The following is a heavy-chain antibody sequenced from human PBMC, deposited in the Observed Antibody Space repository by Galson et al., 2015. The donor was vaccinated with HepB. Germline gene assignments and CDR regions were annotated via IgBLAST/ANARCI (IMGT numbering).Heavy chain of an antibody. D-gene: IGHD6-19*01. Sequence: SETLSLTCTVSGGSISSLSYYWVWIRQPPGKGLEWIGSIYYSGTTYYNPSLKSRVTMSVDMSKNQFSLKLSSVTAADTAVYYCARPQGVVRGPFPGADAFNIWGQGTEVTVSS. V-gene: IGHV4-39*01. CDR3: ARPQGVVRGPFPGADAFNI. J-gene: IGHJ3*02. CDR2: IYYSGTT. CDR1: GGSISSLSYY.